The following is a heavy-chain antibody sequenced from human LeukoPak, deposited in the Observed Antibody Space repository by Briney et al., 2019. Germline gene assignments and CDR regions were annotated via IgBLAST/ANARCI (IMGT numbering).Heavy chain of an antibody. Sequence: GGSLRLSCAASGFTFSSYAMSWVRQALGKGLEWVSAISGSGGSTYYADSVKGRFTISRDNPKNTLYLQMNSLRAEDTAVYYCAKDEGYCSSTSCYGFLDYWGQGTLVTVSS. V-gene: IGHV3-23*01. D-gene: IGHD2-2*01. CDR1: GFTFSSYA. J-gene: IGHJ4*02. CDR2: ISGSGGST. CDR3: AKDEGYCSSTSCYGFLDY.